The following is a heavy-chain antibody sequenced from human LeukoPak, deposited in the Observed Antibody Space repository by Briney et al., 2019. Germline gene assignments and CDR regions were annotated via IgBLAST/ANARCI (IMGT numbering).Heavy chain of an antibody. D-gene: IGHD3-22*01. J-gene: IGHJ3*02. Sequence: SVKVSCKASGYTFTSYDINWVRQAPGQGLEWMGGIIPIFGTANYAQKFQGRVTITTDESTSTAYMELSSLRSEDTAVYYCARTLLYYYDSSGYTDQDAFDIWGQGTMVTVSS. V-gene: IGHV1-69*05. CDR3: ARTLLYYYDSSGYTDQDAFDI. CDR2: IIPIFGTA. CDR1: GYTFTSYD.